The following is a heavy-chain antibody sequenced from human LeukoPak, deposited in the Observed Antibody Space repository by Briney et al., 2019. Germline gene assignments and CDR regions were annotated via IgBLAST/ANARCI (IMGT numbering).Heavy chain of an antibody. CDR1: GFTFGDYY. CDR3: ARYRVITNDYFDS. Sequence: GGSLRLSCAASGFTFGDYYMTWIRQAPGKGLEWVSYISNSGNTIKEADSVKGRFTSSRNNAQNSLFLQMKSLRAEDTAVYYCARYRVITNDYFDSWGQGALVTVS. D-gene: IGHD3-16*01. J-gene: IGHJ4*02. V-gene: IGHV3-11*01. CDR2: ISNSGNTI.